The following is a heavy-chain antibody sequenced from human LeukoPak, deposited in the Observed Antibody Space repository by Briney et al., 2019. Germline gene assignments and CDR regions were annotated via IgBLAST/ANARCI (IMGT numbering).Heavy chain of an antibody. J-gene: IGHJ6*04. CDR2: IYYSGST. V-gene: IGHV4-39*01. Sequence: SETLSLACTVSGGSISSSSYYWGWIRQPPGKGLEWIGSIYYSGSTYYNPSLKSRVTISVDTSKNQFSLKLSSVTAADTAVYYCARHVVDTAMVTIWGKGTTVTVSS. CDR3: ARHVVDTAMVTI. CDR1: GGSISSSSYY. D-gene: IGHD5-18*01.